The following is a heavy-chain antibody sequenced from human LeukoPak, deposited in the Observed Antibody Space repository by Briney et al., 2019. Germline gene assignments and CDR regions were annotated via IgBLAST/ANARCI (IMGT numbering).Heavy chain of an antibody. CDR2: FDPEDGET. J-gene: IGHJ5*02. Sequence: ASVKVSCKVSGYTLTELSMHWVRQAPGKGLEWMGGFDPEDGETIYAQKFQGRVTMTEDTSTDTAYMELSSLRSEDTAVYYCATVYDFWSGYGTENWFDPWGQGTLVTVSS. CDR1: GYTLTELS. CDR3: ATVYDFWSGYGTENWFDP. V-gene: IGHV1-24*01. D-gene: IGHD3-3*01.